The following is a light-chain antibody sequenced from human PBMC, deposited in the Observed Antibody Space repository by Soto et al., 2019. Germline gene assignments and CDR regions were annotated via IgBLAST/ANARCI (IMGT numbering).Light chain of an antibody. CDR2: GAS. CDR3: QQYNNWPFIT. CDR1: QSVSST. J-gene: IGKJ5*01. Sequence: EIVMTQSPATLSVSPWERATLSCRASQSVSSTLAWYQQKPGQAPRLLIYGASTRATGIPARFSGSGSGTEFTLTISSLQSEDFAVYYCQQYNNWPFITFGQGTRLEI. V-gene: IGKV3-15*01.